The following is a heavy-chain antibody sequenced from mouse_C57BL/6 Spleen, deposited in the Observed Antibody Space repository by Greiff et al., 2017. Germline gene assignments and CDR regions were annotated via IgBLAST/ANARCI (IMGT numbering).Heavy chain of an antibody. D-gene: IGHD1-1*01. CDR1: GFSLTSYG. Sequence: VKLVESGPGLVAPSQSLSITCTVSGFSLTSYGVDWVRQSPGKGLEWLGVIWGVGSTNYNSALKSRLSISKDNSKSQVFLKMNSLQTDYTAMYYCASRDYGRGFAYWGQGTLVTVSA. CDR3: ASRDYGRGFAY. J-gene: IGHJ3*01. CDR2: IWGVGST. V-gene: IGHV2-6*01.